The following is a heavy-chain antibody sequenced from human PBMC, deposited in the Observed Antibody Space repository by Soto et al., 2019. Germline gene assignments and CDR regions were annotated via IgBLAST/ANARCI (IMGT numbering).Heavy chain of an antibody. CDR1: GNSMFNYY. Sequence: QVHLQESGPGLVKPSGTLSLICTVSGNSMFNYYWSWIRQPAGKGLEWIGRVYTDGTAIYNPSLKSRFTMSVDMSKNQFSLNVNSVTAADTAVYYCATGGFVDGDYMHHVMDVWGQGATVIVS. J-gene: IGHJ6*02. V-gene: IGHV4-4*07. D-gene: IGHD4-17*01. CDR2: VYTDGTA. CDR3: ATGGFVDGDYMHHVMDV.